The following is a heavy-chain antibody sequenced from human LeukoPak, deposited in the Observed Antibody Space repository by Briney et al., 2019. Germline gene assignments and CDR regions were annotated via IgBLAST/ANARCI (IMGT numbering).Heavy chain of an antibody. J-gene: IGHJ5*02. Sequence: SVKVSCKASGYTFMNSGISWVRQAPGQGLEWMGWISAYNGKTNYAQKVQGRVTMTTDTSTSTAYLELRSLRSDDTAVYYCARAPRGDVVVPDASTFDPWGQGTLVTVSS. D-gene: IGHD2-2*01. CDR2: ISAYNGKT. CDR1: GYTFMNSG. V-gene: IGHV1-18*01. CDR3: ARAPRGDVVVPDASTFDP.